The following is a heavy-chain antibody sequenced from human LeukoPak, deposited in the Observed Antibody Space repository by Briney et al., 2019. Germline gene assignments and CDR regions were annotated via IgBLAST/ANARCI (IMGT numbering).Heavy chain of an antibody. Sequence: GESLKISCKGSGYSFTSYWLGWVRQLSGKGLEWMGIIYPADSDARYSPSFQGQVTISADKSISTAYLQWSSLRASDTAMYYCARPYWGSGRGDAFDIWGQGTMVIVSS. D-gene: IGHD7-27*01. J-gene: IGHJ3*02. CDR3: ARPYWGSGRGDAFDI. V-gene: IGHV5-51*01. CDR2: IYPADSDA. CDR1: GYSFTSYW.